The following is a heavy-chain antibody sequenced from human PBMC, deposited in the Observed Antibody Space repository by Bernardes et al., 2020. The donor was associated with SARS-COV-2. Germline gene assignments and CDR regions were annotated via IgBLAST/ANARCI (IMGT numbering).Heavy chain of an antibody. V-gene: IGHV3-64D*06. CDR1: GFTFSSYA. J-gene: IGHJ6*02. CDR2: ISISGGST. CDR3: VRDLRGGAAADYYGMDV. Sequence: GGSLRLSCSASGFTFSSYAMHWVRQAPGKGLEYVSTISISGGSTYYADSVKGRFTISRDNSKNTLYLQMSSLRAEDTAVYYCVRDLRGGAAADYYGMDVWGQGTTVTVSS. D-gene: IGHD6-13*01.